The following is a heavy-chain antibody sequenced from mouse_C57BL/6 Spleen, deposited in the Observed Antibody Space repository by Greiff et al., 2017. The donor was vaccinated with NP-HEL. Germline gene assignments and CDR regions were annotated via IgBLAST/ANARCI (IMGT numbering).Heavy chain of an antibody. CDR1: GFTFSNYW. CDR2: IRLKSDNYAT. CDR3: TLITTVVATRYFDV. J-gene: IGHJ1*03. Sequence: DVKLVESGGGLVQPGGSMKLSCVASGFTFSNYWMNWVRQSPEKGLEWVAQIRLKSDNYATHYAESVKGRFTISRDDSKSSVYLQMNNLRAEDTGIYYCTLITTVVATRYFDVWGTGTTVTVSS. V-gene: IGHV6-3*01. D-gene: IGHD1-1*01.